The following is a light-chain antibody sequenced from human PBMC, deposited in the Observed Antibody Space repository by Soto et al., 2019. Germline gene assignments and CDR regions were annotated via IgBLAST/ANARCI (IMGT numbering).Light chain of an antibody. Sequence: EIVLTQSPGTLSLSPGERATLSCRASQSVSSSYLAWYQQKPGQAPRLLIYGASSRATGIPDRFSSSGSGTDFPPTISRLEPEDFAVYYCQQYGRSPPMYTFGQGTKLEIK. CDR2: GAS. CDR3: QQYGRSPPMYT. J-gene: IGKJ2*01. V-gene: IGKV3-20*01. CDR1: QSVSSSY.